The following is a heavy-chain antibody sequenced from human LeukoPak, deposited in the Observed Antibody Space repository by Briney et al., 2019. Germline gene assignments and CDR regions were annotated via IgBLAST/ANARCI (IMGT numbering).Heavy chain of an antibody. CDR1: GGTFSSYA. CDR2: INPNSGGT. D-gene: IGHD3-10*01. J-gene: IGHJ5*02. V-gene: IGHV1-2*02. CDR3: ARATTMVRGAKFDP. Sequence: GASVKVSCKASGGTFSSYAISWVRQAPGQGLEWMGWINPNSGGTNYAQKFQGRVTMTRDTSISTAYMELSRLRSDDTAVYYCARATTMVRGAKFDPWGQGTLVTVSS.